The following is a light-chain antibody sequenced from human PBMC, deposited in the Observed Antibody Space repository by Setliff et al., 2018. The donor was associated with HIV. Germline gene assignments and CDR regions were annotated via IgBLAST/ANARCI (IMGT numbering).Light chain of an antibody. CDR1: SSDVGGYNY. CDR3: CSYASSNSFV. CDR2: EIT. Sequence: QSALTQPPSASGSPGQSVTISCTGTSSDVGGYNYVSWYQQHPGKAPKLMIYEITKRPSGVPDRSSGSKSGNTASLTVSGLQTEDEADYYCCSYASSNSFVFGTGTKV. J-gene: IGLJ1*01. V-gene: IGLV2-8*01.